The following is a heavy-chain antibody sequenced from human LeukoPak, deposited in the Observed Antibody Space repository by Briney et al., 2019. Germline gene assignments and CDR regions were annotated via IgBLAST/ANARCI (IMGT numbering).Heavy chain of an antibody. J-gene: IGHJ4*02. CDR1: GGSISSSSYY. V-gene: IGHV4-39*01. CDR2: IYYSGST. Sequence: SETLSLTCTVSGGSISSSSYYWGWIRQPPGKGLEWIGSIYYSGSTYDNPSLKSRVTISVGTSKNQFSLKLSSVTAADTAVYYCARLVIYSSGFIKGFDYWGQGTLVTVSS. CDR3: ARLVIYSSGFIKGFDY. D-gene: IGHD3-22*01.